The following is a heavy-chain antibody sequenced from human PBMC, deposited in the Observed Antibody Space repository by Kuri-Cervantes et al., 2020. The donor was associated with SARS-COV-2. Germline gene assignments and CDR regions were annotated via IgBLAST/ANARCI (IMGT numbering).Heavy chain of an antibody. Sequence: ASVKVSCKASGYTFTGYYMHWVRQAPGQGLEWMGWINPNSGGTNYAQKFQGWVTMTRDTSINTAYMELSRLRSDDMAVYYCARGMVRGIIQYYYYPMDVWGQGTTVTV. CDR2: INPNSGGT. CDR3: ARGMVRGIIQYYYYPMDV. V-gene: IGHV1-2*04. CDR1: GYTFTGYY. J-gene: IGHJ6*02. D-gene: IGHD3-10*01.